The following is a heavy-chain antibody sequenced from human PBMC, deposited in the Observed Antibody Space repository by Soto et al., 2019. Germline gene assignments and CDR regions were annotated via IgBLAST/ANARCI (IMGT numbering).Heavy chain of an antibody. V-gene: IGHV1-2*04. CDR2: INPNSGGT. Sequence: QVQLVQSGAEVKKPGASVKVSCKASGYTFTGYYMHWVRQAPGQGLEWMGWINPNSGGTNYAQKFQGWVTMTRDTSISTAYMELSRLRSDDTAVYYCARAHCGGDCYSGVDYWGQGTPVTVSS. CDR1: GYTFTGYY. J-gene: IGHJ4*02. D-gene: IGHD2-21*02. CDR3: ARAHCGGDCYSGVDY.